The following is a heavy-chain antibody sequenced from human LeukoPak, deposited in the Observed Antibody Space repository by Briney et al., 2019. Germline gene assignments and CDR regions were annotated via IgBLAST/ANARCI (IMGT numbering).Heavy chain of an antibody. J-gene: IGHJ6*03. CDR1: GGTFSSYA. Sequence: GASVKVSCKASGGTFSSYAISWVRQAPGQGLEWMGGIIPIFGTANYAQKFQGRVTITADESTSTAYMELSSLRSEDTAVYYCARGAQLLYGSGSYYYYYYYYMDVWGKGTTVTVSS. CDR2: IIPIFGTA. V-gene: IGHV1-69*13. D-gene: IGHD3-10*01. CDR3: ARGAQLLYGSGSYYYYYYYYMDV.